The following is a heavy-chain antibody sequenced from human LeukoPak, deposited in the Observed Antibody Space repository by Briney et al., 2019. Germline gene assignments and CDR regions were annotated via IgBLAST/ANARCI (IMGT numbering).Heavy chain of an antibody. CDR2: ISNNGGYT. CDR3: ARLNYYDSSGPNDY. Sequence: GGSLRLSCAASGFTFSSSAMNWVRQAPGKGLEWVSAISNNGGYTYYADSVKGRFTISRDNSKNTLYLQMNSLRAEDTAVYYCARLNYYDSSGPNDYWGQGTLVTVSS. D-gene: IGHD3-22*01. CDR1: GFTFSSSA. J-gene: IGHJ4*02. V-gene: IGHV3-23*01.